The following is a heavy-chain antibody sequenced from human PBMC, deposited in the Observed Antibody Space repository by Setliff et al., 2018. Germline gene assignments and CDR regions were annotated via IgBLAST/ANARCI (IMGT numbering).Heavy chain of an antibody. CDR2: INHSGST. CDR1: GGSFSGYY. D-gene: IGHD2-2*01. Sequence: SETLSLTCAVYGGSFSGYYWSWIRQPPGKGLEWIGEINHSGSTNYNPSLKSRVTISVDTSKNQFSLKLSSVTAADTAVYYCARVVPAATYFDYWGQGTLVTVS. V-gene: IGHV4-34*01. CDR3: ARVVPAATYFDY. J-gene: IGHJ4*02.